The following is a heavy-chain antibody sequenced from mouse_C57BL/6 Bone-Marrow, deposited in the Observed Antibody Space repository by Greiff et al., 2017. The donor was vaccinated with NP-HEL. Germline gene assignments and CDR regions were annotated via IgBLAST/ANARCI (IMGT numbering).Heavy chain of an antibody. V-gene: IGHV2-6-1*01. CDR3: ARHGESLDFFDY. CDR2: IWSDGST. Sequence: VKLMESGPGLVAPSQSLSITCTVSGFSLTSYGVHWVRQPPGKGLEWLVVIWSDGSTTYNSALKSRLSISKDNSKSQVFLKMNSLQTDDTAMYYCARHGESLDFFDYWGQGTTLTVSS. D-gene: IGHD2-4*01. J-gene: IGHJ2*01. CDR1: GFSLTSYG.